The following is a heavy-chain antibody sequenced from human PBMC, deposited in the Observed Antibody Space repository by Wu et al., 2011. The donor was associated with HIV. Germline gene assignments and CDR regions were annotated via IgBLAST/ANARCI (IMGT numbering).Heavy chain of an antibody. CDR3: ARDLGGDEDY. J-gene: IGHJ4*02. Sequence: QLQLVQSGAEVKKPGSSVKVSCKASGGTFNYYSISWVRQAPGEGLEWMGRIIPVFGKTNLAQKFQGRVTITADKTTSTAYMELSSLISEDTAVYYCARDLGGDEDYWGQGTLVTVS. D-gene: IGHD2-21*01. CDR2: IIPVFGKT. V-gene: IGHV1-69*04. CDR1: GGTFNYYS.